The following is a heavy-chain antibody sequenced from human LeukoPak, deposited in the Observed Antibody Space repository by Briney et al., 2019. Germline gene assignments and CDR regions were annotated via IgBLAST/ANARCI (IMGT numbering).Heavy chain of an antibody. Sequence: PSETLSLTCTVSGGSISSYYWSWIRQPPGKGLEWIGYIYYSGSTNYNPSLKSRVTISVDTSKNQFSLKLGSVTAADTAVYYCARVVPAAIPDNWFDPWGQGTLVTVSS. CDR2: IYYSGST. D-gene: IGHD2-2*02. J-gene: IGHJ5*02. CDR3: ARVVPAAIPDNWFDP. CDR1: GGSISSYY. V-gene: IGHV4-59*01.